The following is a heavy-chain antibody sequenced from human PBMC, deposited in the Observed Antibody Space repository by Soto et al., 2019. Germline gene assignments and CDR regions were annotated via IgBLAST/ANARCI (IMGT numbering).Heavy chain of an antibody. Sequence: SETLSLTCTVSGDSISNAAYYWGWIRQPPGKGLEWIGSIHNSGSTYFNPSLKSRVTISVDTSKNQFSLKLSSVTVADTAVYYCARAAYCGSGCYYYFDSWGQGTLVTVSS. CDR3: ARAAYCGSGCYYYFDS. V-gene: IGHV4-39*07. D-gene: IGHD2-21*02. CDR2: IHNSGST. J-gene: IGHJ4*02. CDR1: GDSISNAAYY.